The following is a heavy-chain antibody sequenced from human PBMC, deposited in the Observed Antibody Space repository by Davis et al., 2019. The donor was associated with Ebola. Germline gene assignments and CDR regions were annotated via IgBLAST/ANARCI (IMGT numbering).Heavy chain of an antibody. CDR3: ARAAVAGTVLDY. J-gene: IGHJ4*02. CDR1: GFTFSSYW. D-gene: IGHD6-19*01. V-gene: IGHV3-74*01. Sequence: GESLKISCAASGFTFSSYWMHWVRQAPGKGLVWVSLIKSDGSSTRYADSVKGRFTISRDNAKNTLYLQMNSLRPEDTAVYYCARAAVAGTVLDYWGQGTLVTVSS. CDR2: IKSDGSST.